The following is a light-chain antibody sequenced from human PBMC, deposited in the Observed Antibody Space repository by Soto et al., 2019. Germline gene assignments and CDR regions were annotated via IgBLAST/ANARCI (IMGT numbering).Light chain of an antibody. CDR3: MQGTHWPYT. CDR1: QSLVYSDGNTY. CDR2: EVS. Sequence: DVAMTQSHLSLPCTRGQPDSLPYTSSQSLVYSDGNTYLNWYQQRQGQSPRRLIYEVSYRDSGVPDRFRGSGSGTDFTLEISRVEAEDVRLYYCMQGTHWPYTFGQGTRLEIK. J-gene: IGKJ5*01. V-gene: IGKV2-30*01.